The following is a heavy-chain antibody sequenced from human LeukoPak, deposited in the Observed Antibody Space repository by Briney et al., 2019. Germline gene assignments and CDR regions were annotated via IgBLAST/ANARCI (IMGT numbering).Heavy chain of an antibody. V-gene: IGHV5-51*01. Sequence: GESLKISCKGSGYSFTSYWIGWVRQMPGKGLEWMGIIYPGDSDTRYSPSFQGQVTISADKSISTAYLQWSSLKASDTAMYYCATKAYCGGDCSETPDIWGQETMVTVSS. CDR1: GYSFTSYW. CDR3: ATKAYCGGDCSETPDI. D-gene: IGHD2-21*02. J-gene: IGHJ3*02. CDR2: IYPGDSDT.